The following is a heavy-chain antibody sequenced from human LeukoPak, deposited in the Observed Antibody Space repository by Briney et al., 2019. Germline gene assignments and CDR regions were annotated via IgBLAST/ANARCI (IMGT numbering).Heavy chain of an antibody. D-gene: IGHD3-10*01. CDR3: AKDGGGGVRGVIIGIRTVDPYYFDY. J-gene: IGHJ4*02. V-gene: IGHV3-9*01. Sequence: GGSLRLSCAASGFTFDDYAMHWVRQAPGKGLEWVSGISWNSGSIGYADSVKGRFTISRDNAKNSLYLQVNSPRAEDTALYYCAKDGGGGVRGVIIGIRTVDPYYFDYWGQGTLVTVSS. CDR1: GFTFDDYA. CDR2: ISWNSGSI.